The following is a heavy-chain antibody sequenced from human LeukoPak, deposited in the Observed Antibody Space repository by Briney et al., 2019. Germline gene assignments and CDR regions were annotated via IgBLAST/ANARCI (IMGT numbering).Heavy chain of an antibody. V-gene: IGHV4-61*02. CDR1: GGSISSGSYY. CDR3: ARDTRVLLWFGEAGAFDI. J-gene: IGHJ3*02. D-gene: IGHD3-10*01. CDR2: IYTSGST. Sequence: SETLSLTCTVSGGSISSGSYYWSWIRQPAGKGLEWIGRIYTSGSTNYNPSLKSRVTISVDTSKNQFSLKLSSVTAADTAVYYCARDTRVLLWFGEAGAFDIWGQGTMVTVSS.